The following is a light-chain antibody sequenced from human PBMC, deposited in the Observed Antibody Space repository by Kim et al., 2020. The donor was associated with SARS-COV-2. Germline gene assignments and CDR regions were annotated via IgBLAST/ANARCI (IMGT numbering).Light chain of an antibody. J-gene: IGLJ2*01. Sequence: VSPGQTATITCSGDELGDKYASWYQQKPGQSPVLVIYQDTKRPSGIPERFSGSNSGNTATLTISGTQAMDEADFYCQAWDSSTVVFGGGTKLTV. V-gene: IGLV3-1*01. CDR2: QDT. CDR3: QAWDSSTVV. CDR1: ELGDKY.